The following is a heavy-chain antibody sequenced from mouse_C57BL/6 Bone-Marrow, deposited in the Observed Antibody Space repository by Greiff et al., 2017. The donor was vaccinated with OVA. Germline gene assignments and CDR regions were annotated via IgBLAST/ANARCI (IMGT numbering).Heavy chain of an antibody. CDR2: IDPSDSYT. Sequence: QQPGAELVKPGASVKLSCKASGYTFTSYWMQWVKQRPGQGLEWIGEIDPSDSYTNYNQKFKGKATLTVDTSSSTAYMQLSSLTSEDSAVYYCARDRHYGSSLYAMDYWGQGTSVTVSS. D-gene: IGHD1-1*01. J-gene: IGHJ4*01. CDR1: GYTFTSYW. V-gene: IGHV1-50*01. CDR3: ARDRHYGSSLYAMDY.